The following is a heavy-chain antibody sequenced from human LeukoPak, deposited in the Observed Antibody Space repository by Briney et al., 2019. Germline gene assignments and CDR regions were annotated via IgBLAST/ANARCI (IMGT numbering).Heavy chain of an antibody. CDR3: ARDLMEAFDI. Sequence: SETLSLTCAVSGGSISSGGYSWSWIRQPPGKGLEWIGYIYHSGSTYYNPSLKSRVTISVDRSKNRFSLKLSSVTAADTAVYYCARDLMEAFDIWGQGTMVTVSS. J-gene: IGHJ3*02. CDR2: IYHSGST. D-gene: IGHD3-10*01. CDR1: GGSISSGGYS. V-gene: IGHV4-30-2*01.